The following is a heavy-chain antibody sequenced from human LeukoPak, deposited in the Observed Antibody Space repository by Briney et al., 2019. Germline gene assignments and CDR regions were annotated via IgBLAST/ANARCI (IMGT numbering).Heavy chain of an antibody. CDR2: ISGSGGST. J-gene: IGHJ4*02. D-gene: IGHD5-18*01. Sequence: GGSLRLSCAASGFTFSSYAMSWVRQAPGKGLEWVSAISGSGGSTYYADSVKGRFTISRDNSKNTLYLQMNSLRAEDTAVYYCAKGVFPGNSYGRKTLDYWGQGTLVTVSS. V-gene: IGHV3-23*01. CDR3: AKGVFPGNSYGRKTLDY. CDR1: GFTFSSYA.